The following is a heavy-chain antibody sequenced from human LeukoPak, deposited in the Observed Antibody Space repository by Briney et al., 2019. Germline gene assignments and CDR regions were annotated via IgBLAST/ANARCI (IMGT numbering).Heavy chain of an antibody. J-gene: IGHJ4*02. Sequence: TGGSLRLSCAASGFTFSSYAMSWVRQAPGKGLEWVSAISGSGGSTYYADSVKGRFTISRDNSKNTLYLQMNSLRAEDTAVYYCAKLFGFWSHDYDFWSGYYPYFDYWGQGTLVTVSS. V-gene: IGHV3-23*01. CDR2: ISGSGGST. CDR1: GFTFSSYA. D-gene: IGHD3-3*01. CDR3: AKLFGFWSHDYDFWSGYYPYFDY.